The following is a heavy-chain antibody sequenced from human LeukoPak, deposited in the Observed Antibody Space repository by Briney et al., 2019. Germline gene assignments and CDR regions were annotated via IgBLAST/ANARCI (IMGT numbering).Heavy chain of an antibody. CDR1: GFTFSSYW. Sequence: PGGSLRLSCAASGFTFSSYWMSWVRQAPGKGLEWVANIKQDGSEKYYVDSVKGRFTISRGNAKNTLYLQMNSLRAEDTAVYYCAKEDGQTYYDSSGYDAFDIWGQGTMVTVSS. CDR3: AKEDGQTYYDSSGYDAFDI. CDR2: IKQDGSEK. V-gene: IGHV3-7*01. D-gene: IGHD3-22*01. J-gene: IGHJ3*02.